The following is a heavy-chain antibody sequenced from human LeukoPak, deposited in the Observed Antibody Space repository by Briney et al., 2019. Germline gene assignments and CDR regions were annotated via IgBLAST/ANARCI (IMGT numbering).Heavy chain of an antibody. CDR3: ARNGGAGPPINFDY. CDR1: GYPFSSCG. Sequence: ASVKVSCKTFGYPFSSCGINWVRQAPGQGLEWMGWISGYNGDTNYAQKFQGRVTMTTDTSTNTAYMDLRRLGSDDTAVYYCARNGGAGPPINFDYGGRGPLVTVSS. D-gene: IGHD3-16*01. J-gene: IGHJ4*02. V-gene: IGHV1-18*01. CDR2: ISGYNGDT.